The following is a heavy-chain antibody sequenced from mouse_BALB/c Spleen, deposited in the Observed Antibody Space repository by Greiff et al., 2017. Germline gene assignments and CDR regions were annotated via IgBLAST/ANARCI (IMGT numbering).Heavy chain of an antibody. D-gene: IGHD1-2*01. Sequence: DVKLVESGGGLVKPGGSLKLSCAASGFTFSDYYMYWVRQTPEKRLEWVATISDGGSYTYYPDSVKGRFTISRDNAKNNLYLQMSSLKSEDTAMYYCARALLRLRYFDVWGAGTTVTVSS. CDR1: GFTFSDYY. CDR3: ARALLRLRYFDV. V-gene: IGHV5-4*02. CDR2: ISDGGSYT. J-gene: IGHJ1*01.